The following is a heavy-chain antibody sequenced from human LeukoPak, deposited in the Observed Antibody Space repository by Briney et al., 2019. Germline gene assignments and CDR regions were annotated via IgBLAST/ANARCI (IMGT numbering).Heavy chain of an antibody. D-gene: IGHD3-22*01. V-gene: IGHV4-30-4*08. CDR2: IYYSGST. CDR3: ARDYYDSSGPSSY. J-gene: IGHJ4*02. CDR1: GGSISSGDYY. Sequence: SETLSLXCTVSGGSISSGDYYWSWIRQPPGKGLEWIGYIYYSGSTYYNPSLKSRVTISVDTSKNQFSLKLSSVTAADTAVYYCARDYYDSSGPSSYWGQGTLVTVSS.